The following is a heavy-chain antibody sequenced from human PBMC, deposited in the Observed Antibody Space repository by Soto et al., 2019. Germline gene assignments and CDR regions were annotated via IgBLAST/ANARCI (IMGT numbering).Heavy chain of an antibody. D-gene: IGHD2-2*01. Sequence: GALRLSCAASGFTFSSYAMHWVRQAPGKGLEWVAVISYDGSNKYYADSVKGRFTISRDNSKNTLYLQMNSLRAEDTAVYYCARGRCTSCPVDYWGQGTLVTVSS. CDR2: ISYDGSNK. CDR3: ARGRCTSCPVDY. CDR1: GFTFSSYA. J-gene: IGHJ4*02. V-gene: IGHV3-30-3*01.